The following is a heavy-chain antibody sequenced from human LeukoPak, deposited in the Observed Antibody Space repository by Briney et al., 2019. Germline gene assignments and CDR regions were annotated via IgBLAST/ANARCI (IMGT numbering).Heavy chain of an antibody. Sequence: PSETLSLTCAVSGGSFSGYYWSWIRQPPGKGLEWIGEINHSGSTNYNPSLKSRVTISVDTSKNQFSLKLSSVTAADTAVYYCARGRSYYDSSGYDWGQGTLVTVSS. CDR1: GGSFSGYY. J-gene: IGHJ4*02. D-gene: IGHD3-22*01. V-gene: IGHV4-34*01. CDR2: INHSGST. CDR3: ARGRSYYDSSGYD.